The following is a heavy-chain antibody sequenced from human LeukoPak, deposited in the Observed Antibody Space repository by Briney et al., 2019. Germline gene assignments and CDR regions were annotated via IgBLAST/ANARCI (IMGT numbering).Heavy chain of an antibody. J-gene: IGHJ4*02. D-gene: IGHD3-3*01. CDR2: VDPEDGET. CDR3: ATYETVFGDFDY. CDR1: GYTLTELS. Sequence: GASVKVSCKVSGYTLTELSMHWVRQAPGKGLEWIGGVDPEDGETIYAQKFQGRVTMTEDTSTDTAYMELSSLRSEDTAVYYCATYETVFGDFDYWRQGTLVTVSS. V-gene: IGHV1-24*01.